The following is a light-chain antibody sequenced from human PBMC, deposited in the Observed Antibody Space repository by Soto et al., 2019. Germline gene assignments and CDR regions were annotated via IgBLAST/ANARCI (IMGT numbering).Light chain of an antibody. V-gene: IGKV3-15*01. CDR3: QHYTNWPLT. Sequence: EIVLPQSPAPLSVSPGERATLSCRASHSVSTSLAWYQQKPGQAPRLLIYDASTRATGLPARFSGSGSGTYFTLTISSPQSEDFAVYYCQHYTNWPLTFGGG. CDR2: DAS. CDR1: HSVSTS. J-gene: IGKJ4*01.